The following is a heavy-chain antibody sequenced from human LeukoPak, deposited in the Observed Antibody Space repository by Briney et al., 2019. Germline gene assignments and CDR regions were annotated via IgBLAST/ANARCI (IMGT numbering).Heavy chain of an antibody. D-gene: IGHD3-22*01. V-gene: IGHV1-18*01. CDR1: GYTFTTYG. CDR3: VRDGHRRYYYDSRGREDAFDI. CDR2: ISGYNGNT. J-gene: IGHJ3*02. Sequence: ASVKVSCKTSGYTFTTYGILWVRQAPGQGLEWMGWISGYNGNTNFARKLQGRVTMTTDTSTTTAYMELRSLRSDDTAVYYCVRDGHRRYYYDSRGREDAFDIWGQGTLVTVSS.